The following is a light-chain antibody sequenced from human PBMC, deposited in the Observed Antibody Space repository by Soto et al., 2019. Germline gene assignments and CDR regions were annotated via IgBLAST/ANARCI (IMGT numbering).Light chain of an antibody. Sequence: EIGVTLSRGTLSLSQGERATLSCRASQSVSSSYLAWYQQKPGQAPRLLIYGASSRATGIPDRFSGSGSGTDFTLTISRLEPEDFAVYYCQHYASPPLTFAGGTNVDFK. CDR1: QSVSSSY. CDR2: GAS. J-gene: IGKJ4*01. CDR3: QHYASPPLT. V-gene: IGKV3-20*01.